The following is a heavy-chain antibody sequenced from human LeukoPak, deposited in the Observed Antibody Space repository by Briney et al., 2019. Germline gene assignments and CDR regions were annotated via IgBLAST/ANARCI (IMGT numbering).Heavy chain of an antibody. J-gene: IGHJ5*02. CDR3: AILSSGWLSFDP. V-gene: IGHV4-4*02. CDR2: IYHSGST. CDR1: GGSISSSNW. Sequence: PSGTLSLTCAVSGGSISSSNWWSWVRQPPGKGLEWIGEIYHSGSTNYNPSLKSRVTISVDKSKNQFSLKLSSVTAADTAMYYCAILSSGWLSFDPWGQGTLVTVSS. D-gene: IGHD6-19*01.